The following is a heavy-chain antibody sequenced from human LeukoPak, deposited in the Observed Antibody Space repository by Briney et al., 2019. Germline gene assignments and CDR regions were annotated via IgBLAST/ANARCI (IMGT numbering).Heavy chain of an antibody. V-gene: IGHV1-2*02. Sequence: ASVKVSCKASGYTFTGYYMHWVRQAPGQGLEWMGWINPNSGGTNYAQKLQGRVTMTANTSTSTAYMELRSLRSDDTAVYYCARVDSSTWYLDYYYYYYMDVWGKGTAVTISS. J-gene: IGHJ6*03. CDR3: ARVDSSTWYLDYYYYYYMDV. CDR2: INPNSGGT. D-gene: IGHD6-13*01. CDR1: GYTFTGYY.